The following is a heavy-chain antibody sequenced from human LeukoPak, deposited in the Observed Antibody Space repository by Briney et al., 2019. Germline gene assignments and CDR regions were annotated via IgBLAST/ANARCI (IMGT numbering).Heavy chain of an antibody. J-gene: IGHJ4*02. D-gene: IGHD2-2*01. Sequence: PGGSLRLSCAASGFTFSSYGMHWVRQAPGKGLEWVAFIRYDGSNKYYADSVKGRFTISRDNSKNTLYLQVNSLRAEDTAVYYCAKDGPKYCISSSCPRPDYWGQGTLVTVSS. CDR2: IRYDGSNK. CDR3: AKDGPKYCISSSCPRPDY. CDR1: GFTFSSYG. V-gene: IGHV3-30*02.